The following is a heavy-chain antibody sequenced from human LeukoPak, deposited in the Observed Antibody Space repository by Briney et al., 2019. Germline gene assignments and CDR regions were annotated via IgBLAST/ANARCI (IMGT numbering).Heavy chain of an antibody. Sequence: PSETLSLTCTVSGYSISSGYYWGWIRQPPGKGLEWIGSIYHSGSTYYNPSLKSRVTISVDTSKNQFSLKLSSVTAADTAVYYCARDLGAYCYMDVWGKGTTVTVSS. CDR1: GYSISSGYY. CDR2: IYHSGST. J-gene: IGHJ6*03. D-gene: IGHD4/OR15-4a*01. CDR3: ARDLGAYCYMDV. V-gene: IGHV4-38-2*02.